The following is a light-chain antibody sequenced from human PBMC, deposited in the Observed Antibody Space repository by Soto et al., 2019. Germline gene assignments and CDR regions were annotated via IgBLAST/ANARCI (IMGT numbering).Light chain of an antibody. Sequence: IQMTQSPSTLSALVGDRVTITCRASQNIGTWLAWYQQKPGKAPKLLIYEGSTLEGGVPSRFSGSGSGTEFTLTISSLQPDDFATYSCQQYNSYLLTFGGGTKVEIQ. J-gene: IGKJ4*01. V-gene: IGKV1-5*01. CDR2: EGS. CDR3: QQYNSYLLT. CDR1: QNIGTW.